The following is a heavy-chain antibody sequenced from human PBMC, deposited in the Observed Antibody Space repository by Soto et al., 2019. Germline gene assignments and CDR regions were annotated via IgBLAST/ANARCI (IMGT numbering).Heavy chain of an antibody. V-gene: IGHV4-30-4*01. J-gene: IGHJ6*02. D-gene: IGHD3-22*01. Sequence: QVQLQESGPGLVKPSQTLSLTCTVSGGSISSGDYYWSWIRQPPGKGLEWIGYIYYSGSTHYNPSLNSRVTISVDTSKNQYSLKLSSVTAADTAVYYCARDMVYYDSSGSYYYYGMDVWGQGTTVTVSS. CDR3: ARDMVYYDSSGSYYYYGMDV. CDR1: GGSISSGDYY. CDR2: IYYSGST.